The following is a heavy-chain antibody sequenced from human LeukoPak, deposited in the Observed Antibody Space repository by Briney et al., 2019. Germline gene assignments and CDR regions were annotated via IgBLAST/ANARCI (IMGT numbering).Heavy chain of an antibody. J-gene: IGHJ4*02. Sequence: ASVKVSRKASGYTFTSYYMHWVRQAPGQGLEWMGIINPSGGSTSYAQKFQGRVTMTRDTSTSTVYMELSSLRSEDTAVYYCAREGSDTAMANYFDYWGQGTLVTASS. D-gene: IGHD5-18*01. V-gene: IGHV1-46*01. CDR1: GYTFTSYY. CDR2: INPSGGST. CDR3: AREGSDTAMANYFDY.